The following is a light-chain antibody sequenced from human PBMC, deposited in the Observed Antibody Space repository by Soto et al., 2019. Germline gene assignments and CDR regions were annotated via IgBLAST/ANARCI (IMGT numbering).Light chain of an antibody. CDR1: QSVDSSY. CDR3: QQYGGSPRT. V-gene: IGKV3-20*01. J-gene: IGKJ1*01. CDR2: GAS. Sequence: EIVMTPSPATLSVSPGERATLSCRASQSVDSSYLAWYQQKPGQAPRLLIHGASTRATDIPDRFSGSGSGTDFTLTISRLEPDDFGVYYCQQYGGSPRTFGQGTKVDIK.